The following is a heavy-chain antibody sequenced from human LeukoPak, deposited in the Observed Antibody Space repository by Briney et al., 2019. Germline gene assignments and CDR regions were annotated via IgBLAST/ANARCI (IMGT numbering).Heavy chain of an antibody. D-gene: IGHD3-22*01. V-gene: IGHV1-69*13. CDR1: VGTFSSYA. J-gene: IGHJ3*02. CDR3: ARGITVRARGAFDI. Sequence: GASVKVSCKSSVGTFSSYAISWVRQAPGQGLDWMGGIIPIFGTANYAQKFQGRVTITADESTSTAYMELSSLRSEETAVYYCARGITVRARGAFDIWGQGAMGTVSS. CDR2: IIPIFGTA.